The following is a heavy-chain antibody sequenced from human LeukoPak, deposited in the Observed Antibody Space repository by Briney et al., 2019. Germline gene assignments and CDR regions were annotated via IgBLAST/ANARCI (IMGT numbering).Heavy chain of an antibody. Sequence: KASETLSLTCTVSGGSISSSSYYWGWIRQPPGKGLEWIGSIYYSGSTYYNPSLKSRVTISVDTSKNQFSLKLSSVTAADTAVYYCARTVEGYSYGYVDYWGQGTLVTVSS. CDR2: IYYSGST. CDR1: GGSISSSSYY. V-gene: IGHV4-39*01. CDR3: ARTVEGYSYGYVDY. J-gene: IGHJ4*02. D-gene: IGHD5-18*01.